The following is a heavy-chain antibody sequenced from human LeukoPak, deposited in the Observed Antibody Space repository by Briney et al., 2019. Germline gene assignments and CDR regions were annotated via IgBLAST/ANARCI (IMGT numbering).Heavy chain of an antibody. D-gene: IGHD2/OR15-2a*01. CDR2: ISGSGGNT. J-gene: IGHJ6*03. CDR1: EFTFSSSA. V-gene: IGHV3-23*01. CDR3: AKNSGSPNYYYYYMDV. Sequence: GGSLRLSCAASEFTFSSSAMSWVRQAPGKGLEWVSSISGSGGNTYYADSVKGRFTISRDSSKNTVYLQMNSLRAEDTAVYYCAKNSGSPNYYYYYMDVWGKGTTVTVSS.